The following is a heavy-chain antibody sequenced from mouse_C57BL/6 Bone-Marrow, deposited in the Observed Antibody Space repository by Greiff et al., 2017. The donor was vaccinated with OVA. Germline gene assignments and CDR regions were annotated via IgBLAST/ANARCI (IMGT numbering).Heavy chain of an antibody. CDR1: GFNIKDAY. J-gene: IGHJ2*01. Sequence: SGAELVRPGASVKLSCTASGFNIKDAYMHWVKQRPEQGLEWIGWIDPENGDTEYASKFQGKATITADTYSNTAYLQLSSLTSEDTAVYYCTTDYYYIEYWGQGTTLTVSS. CDR3: TTDYYYIEY. V-gene: IGHV14-4*01. D-gene: IGHD1-1*01. CDR2: IDPENGDT.